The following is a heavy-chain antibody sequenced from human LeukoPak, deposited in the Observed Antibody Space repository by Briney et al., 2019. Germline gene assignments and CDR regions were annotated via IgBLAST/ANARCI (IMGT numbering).Heavy chain of an antibody. CDR3: ARDPGRFERDF. V-gene: IGHV1-2*02. J-gene: IGHJ4*02. D-gene: IGHD3-3*01. Sequence: GASVKVSCKASGYTFTSYAMNWVRQAPGQGLEWMGWIHPDSGDTAYAQKFQGRVTLTRDTSISTAYMEVDRLRSDDTAIYYCARDPGRFERDFWGQGTLVTVSS. CDR1: GYTFTSYA. CDR2: IHPDSGDT.